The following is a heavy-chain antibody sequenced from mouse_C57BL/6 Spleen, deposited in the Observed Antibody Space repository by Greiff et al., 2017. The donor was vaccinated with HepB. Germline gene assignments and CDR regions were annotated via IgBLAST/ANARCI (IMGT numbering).Heavy chain of an antibody. CDR3: ARGGYYPFAY. CDR2: ISYDGSN. CDR1: GYSITSGYY. J-gene: IGHJ3*01. Sequence: EVKLEESGPGLVKPSQSLSLTCSVTGYSITSGYYWNWIRQFPGNKLEWMGYISYDGSNNYNPSLKNRISITRDTSKNQFFLKLNSVTTEDTATYYCARGGYYPFAYWGQGTLVTVSA. V-gene: IGHV3-6*01. D-gene: IGHD1-1*01.